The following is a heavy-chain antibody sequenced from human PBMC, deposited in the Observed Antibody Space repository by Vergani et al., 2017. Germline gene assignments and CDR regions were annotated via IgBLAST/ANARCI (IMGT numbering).Heavy chain of an antibody. CDR2: IIPIFGTA. J-gene: IGHJ4*02. V-gene: IGHV1-69*01. Sequence: QVQLVQSGAEVKKPGSSVKVSCKASGGTFSSYAISWVRQAPGQGLEWMGWIIPIFGTANYAQKFQGRVTITADESTSTASMELSSLRAEDTAVYYCARVGGRTTVTKYDYWGEGTLVTVSS. CDR3: ARVGGRTTVTKYDY. CDR1: GGTFSSYA. D-gene: IGHD4-17*01.